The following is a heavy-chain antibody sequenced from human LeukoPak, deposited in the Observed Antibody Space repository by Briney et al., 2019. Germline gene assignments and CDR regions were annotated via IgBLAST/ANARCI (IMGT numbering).Heavy chain of an antibody. D-gene: IGHD6-13*01. CDR2: IYTSGST. V-gene: IGHV4-4*07. CDR1: GGSISSYY. CDR3: ARGHSSKNWYFDL. J-gene: IGHJ2*01. Sequence: SETLSLTCTVSGGSISSYYWSWIPQPAGKGLEWIGRIYTSGSTNYNPSLKSRVTMSVDTSKNQFSLKLSSVTAADTAVYYCARGHSSKNWYFDLWGRGTLVTVSS.